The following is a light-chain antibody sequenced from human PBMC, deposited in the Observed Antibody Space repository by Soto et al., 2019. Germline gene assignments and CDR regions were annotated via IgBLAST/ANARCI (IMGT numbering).Light chain of an antibody. CDR3: QQRSNWPGT. CDR2: DAS. CDR1: QSVRSS. V-gene: IGKV3-11*01. J-gene: IGKJ1*01. Sequence: EIVLTQSPGTLSLSPGERATLSCRASQSVRSSLAWYQQQPGQAPRLLIYDASNRATGIPARFSGSGSGTDFTLTINSLEPKDFAVYYCQQRSNWPGTFGQGTKVDIK.